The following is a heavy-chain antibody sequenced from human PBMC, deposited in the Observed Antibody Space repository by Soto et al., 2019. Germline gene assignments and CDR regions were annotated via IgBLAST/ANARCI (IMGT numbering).Heavy chain of an antibody. J-gene: IGHJ4*02. Sequence: SETLSLTCTVSGGSISSGGYYWSWLRQHPGKGLEWIGYIYYSGSTYYNPSLKSRVTISVDTSKNQFSLKLSSVTAADTAVYYCATLSPRYYDILTGRTRGYYFDYWGQGTLVTVSS. D-gene: IGHD3-9*01. V-gene: IGHV4-31*03. CDR2: IYYSGST. CDR3: ATLSPRYYDILTGRTRGYYFDY. CDR1: GGSISSGGYY.